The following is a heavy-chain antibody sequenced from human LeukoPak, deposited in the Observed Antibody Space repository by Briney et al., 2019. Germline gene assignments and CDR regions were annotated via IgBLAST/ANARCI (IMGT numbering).Heavy chain of an antibody. CDR2: ISGSGGST. Sequence: PGGSLRLSCAASGFTFSSYAMSWVHQAPGKGLEWVSAISGSGGSTYYADSVKGRFTISRDNSKNTLYLQMNSLRAEDTAVYYCAKDRYYYDSSGYYNWFDPWGQGTLVTVSS. J-gene: IGHJ5*02. CDR3: AKDRYYYDSSGYYNWFDP. CDR1: GFTFSSYA. D-gene: IGHD3-22*01. V-gene: IGHV3-23*01.